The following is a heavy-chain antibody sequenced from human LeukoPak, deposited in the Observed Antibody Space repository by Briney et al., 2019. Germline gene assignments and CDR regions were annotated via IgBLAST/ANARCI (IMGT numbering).Heavy chain of an antibody. J-gene: IGHJ4*02. CDR2: ISGSGDDT. CDR3: ARGGYGSGWEVEY. CDR1: GYTFNNYA. D-gene: IGHD6-19*01. Sequence: GGSLRLSCAASGYTFNNYALSWVRQAPGKGLEWVSTISGSGDDTFYADTLKGRVTISTDKSKNTLNLQMGSLRAEDTAVYYCARGGYGSGWEVEYWGEETLV. V-gene: IGHV3-23*01.